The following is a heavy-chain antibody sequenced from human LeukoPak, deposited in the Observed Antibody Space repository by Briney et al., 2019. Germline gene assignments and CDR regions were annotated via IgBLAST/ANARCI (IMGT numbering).Heavy chain of an antibody. V-gene: IGHV1-69*04. Sequence: ASVKVSCKASGGTFSSYAISWVRQAPGQGLEWMGRIIPILGIANYAQKFQGRVTITADKSTSTAYMELSSLRSEDTAVYYCARADVLGIQLRPLDYWGQGTLVTVSS. CDR1: GGTFSSYA. J-gene: IGHJ4*02. D-gene: IGHD5-18*01. CDR3: ARADVLGIQLRPLDY. CDR2: IIPILGIA.